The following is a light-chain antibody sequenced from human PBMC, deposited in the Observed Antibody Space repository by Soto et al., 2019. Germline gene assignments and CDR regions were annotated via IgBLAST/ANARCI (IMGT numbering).Light chain of an antibody. J-gene: IGKJ2*01. V-gene: IGKV1-5*01. CDR3: QHTTDFT. Sequence: DIQMTQSPSTLAASVGDTVTMTCRSSSKWLAWYQKKPGKAPKLLIYDVYNLERGVPPRFSGSTSGAESTLTITGLQTDDLGTYYCQHTTDFTFGQGTKVEIK. CDR1: SSSKW. CDR2: DVY.